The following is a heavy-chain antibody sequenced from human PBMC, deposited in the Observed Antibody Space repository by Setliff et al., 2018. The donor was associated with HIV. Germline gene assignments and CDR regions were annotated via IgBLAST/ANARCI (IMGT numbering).Heavy chain of an antibody. J-gene: IGHJ6*03. CDR1: GGSISSYY. CDR2: IYYSGST. D-gene: IGHD4-17*01. CDR3: ARVNPNPHSTVSDYYYYMGV. V-gene: IGHV4-59*08. Sequence: SETLSLTCTVSGGSISSYYWSWIRQPPGKGLEWIGYIYYSGSTNYNPSLKSRVTISVDTSKDQFSLKLSSVTAADTAVYYCARVNPNPHSTVSDYYYYMGVWGKGTTVTVSS.